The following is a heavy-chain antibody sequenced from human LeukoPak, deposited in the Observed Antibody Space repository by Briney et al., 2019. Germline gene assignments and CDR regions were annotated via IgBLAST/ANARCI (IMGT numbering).Heavy chain of an antibody. J-gene: IGHJ5*02. D-gene: IGHD3-3*01. CDR3: ARTPWKGVVIVPNWFDP. Sequence: SGTLSLTCTVSGGSISSYYWSWIRQPPGKGLEWIGYIYYSGSTNYNPSLKSRVTISVDTSKNQFSLKLSSVTAADTAVYYCARTPWKGVVIVPNWFDPWGQGTLVTVSS. V-gene: IGHV4-59*01. CDR1: GGSISSYY. CDR2: IYYSGST.